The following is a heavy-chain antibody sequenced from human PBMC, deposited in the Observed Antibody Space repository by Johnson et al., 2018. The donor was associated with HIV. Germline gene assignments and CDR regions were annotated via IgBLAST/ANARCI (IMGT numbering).Heavy chain of an antibody. CDR3: ARGRYGRMTTVAAAAFDI. CDR1: GFTFSSYA. CDR2: ISYDGSNK. J-gene: IGHJ3*02. Sequence: QMQLVESGGGVVQPGRSLRLSCAASGFTFSSYAMHWVRQAPGKGLEWVAVISYDGSNKYYADSVKGRFTISRDNSKNTLYLQMNSLRAEDTAVYYCARGRYGRMTTVAAAAFDIWGQGTMVTVSS. V-gene: IGHV3-30*04. D-gene: IGHD4-23*01.